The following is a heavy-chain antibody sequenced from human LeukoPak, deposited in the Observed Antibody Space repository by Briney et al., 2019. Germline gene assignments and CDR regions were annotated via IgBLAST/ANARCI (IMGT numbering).Heavy chain of an antibody. Sequence: AGGSLRLSCAASGFTFSSYAMSWVRQAPGKGLEWVSAISGSGSSTYYADSVKGRFTISRDNSKNTLYLQMNSLRAEDTAVYYCAKDAQRYCTGGSCFNSFDYWGQGTLVTVSS. D-gene: IGHD2-15*01. CDR3: AKDAQRYCTGGSCFNSFDY. CDR1: GFTFSSYA. CDR2: ISGSGSST. J-gene: IGHJ4*02. V-gene: IGHV3-23*01.